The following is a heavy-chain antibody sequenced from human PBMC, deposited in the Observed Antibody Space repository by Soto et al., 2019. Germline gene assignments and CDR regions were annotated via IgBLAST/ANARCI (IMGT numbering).Heavy chain of an antibody. CDR3: ARFTYKSGFNWFDP. D-gene: IGHD5-12*01. V-gene: IGHV4-59*03. J-gene: IGHJ5*02. CDR2: IFHMGGT. CDR1: GASINSDY. Sequence: QVQLQESGPGLVKPSETLSLTCTVSGASINSDYWSWIRQSPGKGLEWIGYIFHMGGTDYNPSLNTRVTMSIDKAKDQFSLSLRSVTAADTAVYFCARFTYKSGFNWFDPWGQGTQVTFSS.